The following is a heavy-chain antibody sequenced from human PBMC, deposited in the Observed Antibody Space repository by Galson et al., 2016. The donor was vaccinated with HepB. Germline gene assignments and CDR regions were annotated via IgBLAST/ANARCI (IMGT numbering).Heavy chain of an antibody. J-gene: IGHJ6*03. D-gene: IGHD3-16*01. CDR1: GFTVSSNY. CDR3: EKNKATARVWGHYYYYMDV. V-gene: IGHV3-53*01. CDR2: VYSDGST. Sequence: SLRLSCAASGFTVSSNYLSWVRQAPGKGLEWVSIVYSDGSTYYSDSVRGRLTISRDNSNNIVYLQLNSLRAEDTAVYFCEKNKATARVWGHYYYYMDVWGKGTTVTVSS.